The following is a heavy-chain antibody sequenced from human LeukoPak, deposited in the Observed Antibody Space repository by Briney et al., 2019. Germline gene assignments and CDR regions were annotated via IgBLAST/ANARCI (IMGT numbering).Heavy chain of an antibody. CDR1: GGSFSGYY. CDR3: ARTNAFDI. Sequence: SETLSLTCAVYGGSFSGYYWSWIRQPPGKGLEWIGEINHSGSTGSTNYNPSLKSRVTISVDTSKNQFSLKLSSVTAADTAVYYCARTNAFDIWGQGTMVTVSS. CDR2: INHSGSTGST. J-gene: IGHJ3*02. V-gene: IGHV4-34*01.